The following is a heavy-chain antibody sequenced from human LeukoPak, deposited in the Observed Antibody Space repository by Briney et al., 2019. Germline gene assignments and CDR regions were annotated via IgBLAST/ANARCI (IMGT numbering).Heavy chain of an antibody. J-gene: IGHJ4*02. CDR3: ARSRWYRAVNYFDY. D-gene: IGHD6-13*01. V-gene: IGHV3-7*01. CDR2: KKQDGSEK. CDR1: GFTFSRYV. Sequence: GGSLRLSCAASGFTFSRYVMSWVRQAPGKGLEGVANKKQDGSEKYYVDSVKGRFTISRDNAKNSLYPQIHSPRAEHTAVYYWARSRWYRAVNYFDYGGQGTLVTVSS.